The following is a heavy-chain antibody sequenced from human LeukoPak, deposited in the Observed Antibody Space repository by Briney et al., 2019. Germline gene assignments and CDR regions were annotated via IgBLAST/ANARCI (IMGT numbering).Heavy chain of an antibody. J-gene: IGHJ3*02. V-gene: IGHV4-31*03. Sequence: SETLSLTCTVSGGSISSGGYYWSWIRQHPGKGLEWIGYIYYSGSTYYNPSLKSRVTISVDTSKNQFPLKLSSVTAADTAVYYCAREEPTTVRGAFDIWGQGTMVTVSS. CDR2: IYYSGST. CDR1: GGSISSGGYY. D-gene: IGHD4-17*01. CDR3: AREEPTTVRGAFDI.